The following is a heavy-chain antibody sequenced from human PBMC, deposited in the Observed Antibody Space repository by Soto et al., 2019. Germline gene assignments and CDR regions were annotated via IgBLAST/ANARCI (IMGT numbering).Heavy chain of an antibody. D-gene: IGHD2-2*03. CDR1: KFSFSTYP. J-gene: IGHJ4*02. V-gene: IGHV3-48*01. Sequence: HPGGSLRLSCAASKFSFSTYPMNWVRQAPGKGLEWVSYISSSGSTTHYADSVKGRFTVSRDNAKNSLYLEMNSLRAEDTALYYCASIDGYCSSTSCLVPGYWGQGTLVTVSS. CDR3: ASIDGYCSSTSCLVPGY. CDR2: ISSSGSTT.